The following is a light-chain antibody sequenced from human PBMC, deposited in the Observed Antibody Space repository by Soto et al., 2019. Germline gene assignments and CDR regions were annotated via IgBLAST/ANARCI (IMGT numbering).Light chain of an antibody. Sequence: DIQMTQSPSSLSASLGDRVTITCRASQSISSYLNWYQQKPGKAPKLLIYAASSLQSGVPSRFSGSGSGTDFTLTISSLQPEDFATYYCQKYNSAPLTFGGGTKVDIK. CDR3: QKYNSAPLT. J-gene: IGKJ4*01. V-gene: IGKV1-39*01. CDR1: QSISSY. CDR2: AAS.